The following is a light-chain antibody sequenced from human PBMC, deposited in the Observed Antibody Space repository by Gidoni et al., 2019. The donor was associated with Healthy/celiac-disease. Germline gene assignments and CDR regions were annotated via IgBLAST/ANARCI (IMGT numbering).Light chain of an antibody. V-gene: IGLV2-14*03. CDR2: DVS. J-gene: IGLJ2*01. Sequence: QSALTQPASVSGSPGQSITISFTGTSSDVGGYNYVSWYQQHPGKAPKLMIYDVSNRPSGVSNRFSGSKSGNTASLTISGRQAEDEADYYCSSYTSSSTSHVVFGGGTKLTVL. CDR1: SSDVGGYNY. CDR3: SSYTSSSTSHVV.